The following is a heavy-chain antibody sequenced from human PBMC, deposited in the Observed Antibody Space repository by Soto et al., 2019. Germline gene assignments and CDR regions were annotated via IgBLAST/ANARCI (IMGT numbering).Heavy chain of an antibody. J-gene: IGHJ6*02. V-gene: IGHV1-69*06. CDR1: GGTFSSYA. CDR2: IIPIFGTA. CDR3: ATPQKGHCSGGSCYSGPRGYYYYYGMDV. Sequence: GASVKVSCKASGGTFSSYAISWVRQAPGQGLEWMGGIIPIFGTANYAQKFQGRVTITADKSTSTAYMELSSLRSEDTAVYYCATPQKGHCSGGSCYSGPRGYYYYYGMDVWGQGTTVTVSS. D-gene: IGHD2-15*01.